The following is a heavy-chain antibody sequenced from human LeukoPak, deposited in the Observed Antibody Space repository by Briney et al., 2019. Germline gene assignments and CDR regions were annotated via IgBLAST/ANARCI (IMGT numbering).Heavy chain of an antibody. CDR1: GFTFGSYS. CDR3: ATGYSSGDFNRIDY. CDR2: ISSSSSTI. J-gene: IGHJ4*02. V-gene: IGHV3-48*01. Sequence: GGSLRLSCAASGFTFGSYSMTWVRQAPGKGLEWVSYISSSSSTIYYADSVKGRFTISRDNSKNTLYLQMNSLRAGHTAVYYCATGYSSGDFNRIDYWGQGTLVTVSS. D-gene: IGHD2-15*01.